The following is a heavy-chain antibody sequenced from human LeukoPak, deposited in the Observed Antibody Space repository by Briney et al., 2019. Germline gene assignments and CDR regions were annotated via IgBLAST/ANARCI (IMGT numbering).Heavy chain of an antibody. Sequence: GESLKISCKGSGYTFNGYWIGWVRQKPGKGLEWMGIIYPGDSDTRYSPSFQGQVTISADKSISTAYLQWSSLKASDTAMYYCARPSYYGERAFDIWGQGTMVTVSS. CDR1: GYTFNGYW. CDR3: ARPSYYGERAFDI. J-gene: IGHJ3*02. CDR2: IYPGDSDT. D-gene: IGHD4-17*01. V-gene: IGHV5-51*01.